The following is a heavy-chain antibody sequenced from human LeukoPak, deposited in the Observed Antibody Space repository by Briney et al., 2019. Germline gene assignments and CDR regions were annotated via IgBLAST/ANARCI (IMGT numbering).Heavy chain of an antibody. D-gene: IGHD2-15*01. CDR3: ARDGSSSGADY. V-gene: IGHV3-11*06. J-gene: IGHJ4*02. Sequence: PGGSLRLSCAASGLTFSDHYMSWIRQAPGKGLEWLSYISGSGSHTNYADSVKGRFTISRDNAKNSLSLQMNSLRAEDTAVYYCARDGSSSGADYWGQGTLVTVSS. CDR2: ISGSGSHT. CDR1: GLTFSDHY.